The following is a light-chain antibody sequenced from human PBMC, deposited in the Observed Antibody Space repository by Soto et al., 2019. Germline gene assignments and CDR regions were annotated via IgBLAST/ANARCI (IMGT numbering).Light chain of an antibody. CDR3: QQYNSYSPT. V-gene: IGKV1-5*01. Sequence: DIQRAQSPSTLSASVGDLATFACRASQSISSWLAWYQQKPGKAPKLLIYDASSLESGVPSRFSGSGSGTEFTLTISSLQPDDFATYYCQQYNSYSPTFGQGTKVDI. J-gene: IGKJ1*01. CDR1: QSISSW. CDR2: DAS.